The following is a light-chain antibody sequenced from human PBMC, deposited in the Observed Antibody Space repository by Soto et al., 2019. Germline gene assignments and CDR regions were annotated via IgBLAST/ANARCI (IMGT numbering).Light chain of an antibody. Sequence: DIQMTQSPSTLSASVGDRVTITCRASQSISSWLAWYQQKPGKAPKLLIYDASSLERGVPSRFSGSGSGKEFTLTISSLQPDDFATYYCQQYNSYPLTFGGGTKVDIK. CDR1: QSISSW. V-gene: IGKV1-5*01. CDR2: DAS. J-gene: IGKJ4*01. CDR3: QQYNSYPLT.